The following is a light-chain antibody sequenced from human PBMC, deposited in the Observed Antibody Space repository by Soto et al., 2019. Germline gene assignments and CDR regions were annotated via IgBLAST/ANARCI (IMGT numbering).Light chain of an antibody. CDR2: WAS. J-gene: IGKJ1*01. CDR1: QSVLYSSNNKNY. CDR3: QQYYSTPWT. Sequence: DIVMTQSPDSLAVSLGERATTNCKSSQSVLYSSNNKNYLAWYQQKPGQPPKLLIYWASTRESGVPDRFSGSGSGTDFTRTISSLQAEDVAVYYGQQYYSTPWTFGQGTKVEI. V-gene: IGKV4-1*01.